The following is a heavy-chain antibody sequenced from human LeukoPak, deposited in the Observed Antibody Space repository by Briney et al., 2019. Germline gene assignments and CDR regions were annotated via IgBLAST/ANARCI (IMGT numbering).Heavy chain of an antibody. CDR2: ISYDGSNK. V-gene: IGHV3-30-3*01. J-gene: IGHJ4*02. CDR1: GFTFSSYA. CDR3: ARPPPAYDFWSGYRYYFDY. D-gene: IGHD3-3*01. Sequence: GGSLRLSCAASGFTFSSYAMHWVRQAPGKGLEWVAVISYDGSNKYYADSVKGRFTISRDNSKNTLYLQMNSLRAEDTAVYYCARPPPAYDFWSGYRYYFDYWGQGTLVTISS.